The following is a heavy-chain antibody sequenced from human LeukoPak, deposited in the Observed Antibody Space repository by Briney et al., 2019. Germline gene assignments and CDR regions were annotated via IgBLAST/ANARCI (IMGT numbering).Heavy chain of an antibody. D-gene: IGHD3-3*02. CDR3: ARGHLPTPRSAMDV. J-gene: IGHJ6*02. CDR1: GFTFSSYW. Sequence: GGSLRLSCAASGFTFSSYWVHWVRQAPGKGLVWVLRVNSDESITTYADSVNGRFTISRDNAKNTLYLQMKSLRAEDTAIYYCARGHLPTPRSAMDVWGQGTTVTVSS. V-gene: IGHV3-74*01. CDR2: VNSDESIT.